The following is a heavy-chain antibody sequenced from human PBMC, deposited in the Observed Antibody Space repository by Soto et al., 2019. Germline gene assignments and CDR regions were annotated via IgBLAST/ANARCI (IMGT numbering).Heavy chain of an antibody. CDR1: GYSFTNNY. CDR3: ARMGTFGSLNGFDP. Sequence: ASVKVSCKASGYSFTNNYVSWVRQATGQGNEWMGWMNHGSGDTGYAQKFQGRVSMTRYISIATAYMELSSLRYDDTAIYYCARMGTFGSLNGFDPWGQGTLVTVSS. J-gene: IGHJ5*02. V-gene: IGHV1-8*01. D-gene: IGHD3-16*01. CDR2: MNHGSGDT.